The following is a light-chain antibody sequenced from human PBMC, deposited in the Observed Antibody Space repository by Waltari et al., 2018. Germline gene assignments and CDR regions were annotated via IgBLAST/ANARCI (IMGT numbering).Light chain of an antibody. CDR1: SRDIGGYEY. CDR3: GSYTSSAWV. V-gene: IGLV2-14*03. Sequence: QSALAQPPSVSGSPGQSITISCPGTSRDIGGYEYASWYQQHPGNSPKLIIYDVINRPSGVSIRFSGSKSGNTASLTISGLQAEDEADYYCGSYTSSAWVFGGGTRLTVL. CDR2: DVI. J-gene: IGLJ3*02.